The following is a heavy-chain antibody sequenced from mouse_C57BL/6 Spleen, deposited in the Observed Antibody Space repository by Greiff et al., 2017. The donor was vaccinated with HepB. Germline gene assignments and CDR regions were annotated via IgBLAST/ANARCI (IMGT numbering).Heavy chain of an antibody. CDR3: ASGYYGSSYEAMDY. V-gene: IGHV1-82*01. D-gene: IGHD1-1*01. CDR1: GYAFSSSW. Sequence: VQLQQSGPELVKPGASVKISCKASGYAFSSSWMNWVKQRPGKGLEWIGRIYPGDGDTNYNGKFKGKATQTADKSSSTAYMQISSLTSDVSAVYFCASGYYGSSYEAMDYWGQGTSVTVAS. CDR2: IYPGDGDT. J-gene: IGHJ4*01.